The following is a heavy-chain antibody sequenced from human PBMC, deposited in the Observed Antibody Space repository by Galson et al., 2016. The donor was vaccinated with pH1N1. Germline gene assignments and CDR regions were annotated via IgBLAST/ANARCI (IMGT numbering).Heavy chain of an antibody. CDR3: ARAPAYSGSLYYCGS. CDR1: GFTFSTYW. Sequence: SLRLSCAASGFTFSTYWMSWVRQAPGKGLEWVASMNQGGSERYYVDSVKGRFTISRDNAKNSLYLQMNSLRPEDTALYYCARAPAYSGSLYYCGSWGQGALVTVSS. J-gene: IGHJ4*02. D-gene: IGHD1-26*01. V-gene: IGHV3-7*01. CDR2: MNQGGSER.